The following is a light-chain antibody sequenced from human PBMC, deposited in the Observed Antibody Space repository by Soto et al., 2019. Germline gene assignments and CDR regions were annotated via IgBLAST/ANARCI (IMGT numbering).Light chain of an antibody. V-gene: IGKV3-15*01. CDR3: QQYNNWPPA. CDR1: QSVSSN. CDR2: GAS. Sequence: EIVMTQSPATLSVSPGERATLSCRAGQSVSSNLAWYQQKPGQAPRLLIYGASTRATGIPARFSGSGSGTEFTLTVSSLQSEDFAVYYCQQYNNWPPAFGGGTEVDIK. J-gene: IGKJ4*01.